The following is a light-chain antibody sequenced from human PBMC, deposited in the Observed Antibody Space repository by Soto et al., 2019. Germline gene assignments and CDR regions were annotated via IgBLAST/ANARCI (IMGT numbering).Light chain of an antibody. CDR3: GTWDNSLSAGV. CDR2: DNN. J-gene: IGLJ1*01. V-gene: IGLV1-51*01. CDR1: SSNVGENY. Sequence: QSVLTQPPSVSAAPGQKVTISCSGSSSNVGENYVSWYQQLPGTAPKLLIYDNNKRPSGIPDRFSGSKSGTSATLGITGLQTGDEADYYCGTWDNSLSAGVFGTGTKVTVL.